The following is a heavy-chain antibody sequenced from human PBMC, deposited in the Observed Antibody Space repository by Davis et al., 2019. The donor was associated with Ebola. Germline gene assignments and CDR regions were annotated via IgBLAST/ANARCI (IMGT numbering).Heavy chain of an antibody. CDR1: GGSFTKYA. D-gene: IGHD1-1*01. CDR3: ARGGSTGVGRAFDI. Sequence: SAPVSCKASGGSFTKYATSWVRQAPGQGLEWMGGILPVCGSTNYAQKFQGRVTFIADESTSTAYMELSSLGSEDTAVDYCARGGSTGVGRAFDIWGQGTMVTVSS. J-gene: IGHJ3*02. V-gene: IGHV1-69*13. CDR2: ILPVCGST.